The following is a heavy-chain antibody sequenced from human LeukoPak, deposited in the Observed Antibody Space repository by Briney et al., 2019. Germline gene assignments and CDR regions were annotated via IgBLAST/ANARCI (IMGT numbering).Heavy chain of an antibody. CDR3: AKDISSRVDYYYYYYMDV. V-gene: IGHV3-43*02. CDR1: GFTFSSYG. D-gene: IGHD3-3*01. Sequence: PGGSLRVSCAASGFTFSSYGMHWVRQAPGKGLEWVSLISGDGGSTYYADSVKGRFTISRDNSKNSLYLQMNSLRTEDTALYYCAKDISSRVDYYYYYYMDVWGKGTTVTVSS. J-gene: IGHJ6*03. CDR2: ISGDGGST.